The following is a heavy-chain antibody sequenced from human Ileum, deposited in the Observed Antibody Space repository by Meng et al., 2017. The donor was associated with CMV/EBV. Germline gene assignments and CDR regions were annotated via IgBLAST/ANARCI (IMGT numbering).Heavy chain of an antibody. Sequence: GESLKISCAASGFTFSLYALHWVRQAPGKGLEWVSIISFDGTSKYYADSVKGRFTISRDNSKNTLYLQMNSLRPEDTAVYYCARVNGRAAGGYGVDVWGQGTTVTVAS. CDR2: ISFDGTSK. V-gene: IGHV3-30*04. J-gene: IGHJ6*02. CDR3: ARVNGRAAGGYGVDV. D-gene: IGHD6-13*01. CDR1: GFTFSLYA.